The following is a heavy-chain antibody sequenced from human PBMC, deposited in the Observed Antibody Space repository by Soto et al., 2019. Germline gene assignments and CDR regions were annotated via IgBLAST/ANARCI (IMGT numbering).Heavy chain of an antibody. CDR1: GYTFTSYD. D-gene: IGHD4-17*01. CDR2: MNPNSGNT. Sequence: QVQLVQSGAEVKKPGASVKVSCKASGYTFTSYDINWVRQATGQGLEWMGWMNPNSGNTGYAQKFQGTXTXTXXISISTAYMELSSLRSEDTAVYYCARTLYGDNVDYWGQGTLVTVSS. V-gene: IGHV1-8*01. J-gene: IGHJ4*02. CDR3: ARTLYGDNVDY.